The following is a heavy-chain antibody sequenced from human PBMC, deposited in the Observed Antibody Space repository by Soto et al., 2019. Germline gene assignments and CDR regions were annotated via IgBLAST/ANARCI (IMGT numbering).Heavy chain of an antibody. D-gene: IGHD2-15*01. Sequence: QVQLVESGGGVVQPGRSLRLSCAASGFTFSSYGMHWVRQAPGKGLEWVAVISYDGSNKYYADSVKGRFTISRDNSKNTLYLQMNSLRAEDTAVYYCAKDLPVGVVVADPDGYWCQGTLVTVSS. V-gene: IGHV3-30*18. CDR3: AKDLPVGVVVADPDGY. J-gene: IGHJ4*02. CDR2: ISYDGSNK. CDR1: GFTFSSYG.